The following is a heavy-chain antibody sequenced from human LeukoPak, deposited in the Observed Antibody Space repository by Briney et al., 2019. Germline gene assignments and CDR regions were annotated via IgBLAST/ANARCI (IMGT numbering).Heavy chain of an antibody. Sequence: GGSLRLSCAASGFTFSSYGMHWVRQAPGKGLEWVAFIRYDGSNKYYADSVKGRFTISRDNSKNTLYLQMNSLRAEDTAVYYCAKEQDSSSRHRPVDYWGQGTLVTVSS. D-gene: IGHD6-13*01. CDR1: GFTFSSYG. J-gene: IGHJ4*02. V-gene: IGHV3-30*02. CDR3: AKEQDSSSRHRPVDY. CDR2: IRYDGSNK.